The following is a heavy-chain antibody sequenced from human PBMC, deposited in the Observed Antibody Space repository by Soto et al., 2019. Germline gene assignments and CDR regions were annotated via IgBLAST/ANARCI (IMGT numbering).Heavy chain of an antibody. D-gene: IGHD6-19*01. CDR3: ARDLRSSGWYSFDY. CDR2: ITSSSGTI. J-gene: IGHJ4*02. V-gene: IGHV3-48*01. CDR1: GFTFSSYS. Sequence: GGSLRLSCAASGFTFSSYSMNWVRQAPGKGLEWVSYITSSSGTIYYADSVKGRFTMSRDNAKNSLYLQMNSLRAEDTAVYYCARDLRSSGWYSFDYWGQGTLVTVSS.